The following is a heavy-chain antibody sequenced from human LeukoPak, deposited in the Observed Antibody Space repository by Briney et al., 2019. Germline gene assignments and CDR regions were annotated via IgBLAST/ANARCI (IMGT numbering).Heavy chain of an antibody. CDR3: ARFGVAGTFSMDV. CDR2: IIPILGIA. CDR1: GGTFSSYA. J-gene: IGHJ6*02. Sequence: SVKVSCKASGGTFSSYAISWVRQAPGQGLEWMGRIIPILGIANYAQKFQGRVTITADKSTSTAYMELSSLRSEDTAVYYCARFGVAGTFSMDVWGQGTTVTVSS. V-gene: IGHV1-69*04. D-gene: IGHD3-3*01.